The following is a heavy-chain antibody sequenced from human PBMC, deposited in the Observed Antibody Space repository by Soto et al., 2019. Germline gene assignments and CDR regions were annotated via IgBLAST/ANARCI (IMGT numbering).Heavy chain of an antibody. CDR2: INHSGST. CDR3: ARAVAIVVVVAARLDPSDYFDY. J-gene: IGHJ4*02. V-gene: IGHV4-34*01. D-gene: IGHD2-15*01. Sequence: SETLSLTCAVYGGSFSGYYWSWIRQPPGKGLEWIGEINHSGSTNYNPSLKSRVTISVDTSKNQFSLKLSSVTAADTAVYYCARAVAIVVVVAARLDPSDYFDYWGQGTLVTVSS. CDR1: GGSFSGYY.